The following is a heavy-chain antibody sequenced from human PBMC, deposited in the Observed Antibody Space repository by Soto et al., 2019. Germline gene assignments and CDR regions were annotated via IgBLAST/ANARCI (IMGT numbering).Heavy chain of an antibody. D-gene: IGHD6-25*01. Sequence: GASVKVSCKASGYSFTTYIITWVRQAPGQGLEWMRWIAAYNGNTNYAQKVQGRVTMTIDTSTSTAYMDMRSLRSDDTAIYFCARIAAESDFAMDVWGQGTTVTVSS. CDR1: GYSFTTYI. V-gene: IGHV1-18*01. CDR2: IAAYNGNT. CDR3: ARIAAESDFAMDV. J-gene: IGHJ6*02.